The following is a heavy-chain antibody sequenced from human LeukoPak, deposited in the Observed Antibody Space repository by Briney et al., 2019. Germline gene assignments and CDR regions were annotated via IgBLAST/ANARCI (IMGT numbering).Heavy chain of an antibody. Sequence: ASVKVSCKASGYTFTSYYMHWVRQAPGQGLGWLGIINPSGGSTSYAQKFQGRVTMTRDTSTSTVYMELSSLRSEDTALYHCARVPYDYGDVYWFDPWGQGTLVTVSS. CDR1: GYTFTSYY. D-gene: IGHD4-17*01. CDR3: ARVPYDYGDVYWFDP. V-gene: IGHV1-46*01. J-gene: IGHJ5*02. CDR2: INPSGGST.